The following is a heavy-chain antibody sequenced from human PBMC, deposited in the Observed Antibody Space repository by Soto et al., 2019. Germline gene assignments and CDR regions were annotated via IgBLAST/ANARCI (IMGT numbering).Heavy chain of an antibody. CDR1: GFTFSSYG. V-gene: IGHV3-30*18. Sequence: GGSLRLSCAASGFTFSSYGMHWVRQAPGKGLEWVAVISYDGSNKYYADSVKGRFTISRDNSKNTLYLQMNSLRAEDTAVYYCANTIGYYDSSGYYHTGHAFDIWGQGTMVTVSS. D-gene: IGHD3-22*01. CDR2: ISYDGSNK. J-gene: IGHJ3*02. CDR3: ANTIGYYDSSGYYHTGHAFDI.